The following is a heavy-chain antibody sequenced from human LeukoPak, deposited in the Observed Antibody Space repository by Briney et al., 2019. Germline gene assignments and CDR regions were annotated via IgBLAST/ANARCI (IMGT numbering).Heavy chain of an antibody. V-gene: IGHV3-53*01. CDR3: ARDRRENWFDP. CDR2: VYAGGAT. J-gene: IGHJ5*02. CDR1: DFSFTDNY. Sequence: GGSLRLSCAASDFSFTDNYMTWVRQAPGKGLQWVSSVYAGGATYYADSVRGRFTISRDKSKNTVYLQMTSLRVEDTAVYYCARDRRENWFDPWGQGTLVTVSS.